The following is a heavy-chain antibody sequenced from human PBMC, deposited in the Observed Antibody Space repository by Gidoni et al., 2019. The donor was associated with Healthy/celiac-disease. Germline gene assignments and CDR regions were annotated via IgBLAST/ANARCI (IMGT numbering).Heavy chain of an antibody. D-gene: IGHD6-13*01. CDR2: ISYDGSNK. CDR1: GFTFSSYA. V-gene: IGHV3-30-3*01. CDR3: ARDGIAAAGAEYFQH. Sequence: QVQLVESGGGVVQPGRSLRLSCAASGFTFSSYAMHWVRQAPGKGLEWVAVISYDGSNKYYADSVKGRFTISRDNSKNTLYLQMNSLRAEDTAVYYCARDGIAAAGAEYFQHWGQGTLVTVSS. J-gene: IGHJ1*01.